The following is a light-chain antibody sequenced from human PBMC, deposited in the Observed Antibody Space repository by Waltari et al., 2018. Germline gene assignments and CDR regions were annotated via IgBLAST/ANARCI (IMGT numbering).Light chain of an antibody. Sequence: PGESATLSCRASQSVTTLLAWYQQRPGQAPRLLIYDASNRATGIPARFSGSGFGTGFTLTISNLDPEDSAIYYCQQRSSWGFTFGPGTKVEIK. J-gene: IGKJ3*01. CDR1: QSVTTL. CDR3: QQRSSWGFT. V-gene: IGKV3-11*01. CDR2: DAS.